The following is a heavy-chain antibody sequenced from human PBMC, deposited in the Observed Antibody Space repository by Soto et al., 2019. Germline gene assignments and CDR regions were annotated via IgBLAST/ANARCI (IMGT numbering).Heavy chain of an antibody. D-gene: IGHD3-9*01. CDR2: ISSSSSYI. CDR1: GFTFSSYS. Sequence: PGESLKISCAASGFTFSSYSMNWVRQAPGKGLEWVSSISSSSSYIYYADSVKGRFTISRDNDKNSLYLQMNSLRAEDTAVYYCASFCYDILTGYYSPNVDYWGQGTLVTVSS. V-gene: IGHV3-21*01. CDR3: ASFCYDILTGYYSPNVDY. J-gene: IGHJ4*02.